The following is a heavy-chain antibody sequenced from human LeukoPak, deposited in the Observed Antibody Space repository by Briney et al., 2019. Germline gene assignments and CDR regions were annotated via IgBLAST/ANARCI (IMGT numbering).Heavy chain of an antibody. CDR1: GFSFSTYT. V-gene: IGHV3-21*01. CDR2: ISSSSSYI. J-gene: IGHJ6*04. D-gene: IGHD3-16*01. Sequence: GGSLRLSCSASGFSFSTYTMTWVRQAPGKGLEWVSSISSSSSYIYYADSVKGRFTISRDNAKNSLFLQMNSLRAEDTAVYFCAKSTRAVMAMMDVWSKGTTVTVSS. CDR3: AKSTRAVMAMMDV.